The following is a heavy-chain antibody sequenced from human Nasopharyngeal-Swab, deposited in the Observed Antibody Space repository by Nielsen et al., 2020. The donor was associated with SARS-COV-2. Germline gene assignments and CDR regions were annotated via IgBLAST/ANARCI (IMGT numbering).Heavy chain of an antibody. CDR2: IYSGGST. Sequence: GESLIPSCAASGFTVSSNYMSWVRQAPGKGLEWVSVIYSGGSTYYADSLKGRFTISRDNSKNTLYLQMNSLRAEDTAVYYCARGRLAAPNFDYWGQGTLVTVSS. CDR3: ARGRLAAPNFDY. CDR1: GFTVSSNY. V-gene: IGHV3-66*01. J-gene: IGHJ4*02. D-gene: IGHD6-13*01.